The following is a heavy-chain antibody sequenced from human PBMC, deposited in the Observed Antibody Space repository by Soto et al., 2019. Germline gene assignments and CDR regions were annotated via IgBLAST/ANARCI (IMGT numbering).Heavy chain of an antibody. V-gene: IGHV4-30-4*08. CDR1: GGSVSSGSYY. Sequence: PSETLSLTCAVYGGSVSSGSYYWSWIRQPPGKGLEWIGYIYYSGSTYYNPSLKSRVTISVDTSKNQFSLKLSSVTAADTAVYYCARSLGVTGTPRFDPWGQGTLVTVSS. J-gene: IGHJ5*02. CDR3: ARSLGVTGTPRFDP. CDR2: IYYSGST. D-gene: IGHD1-7*01.